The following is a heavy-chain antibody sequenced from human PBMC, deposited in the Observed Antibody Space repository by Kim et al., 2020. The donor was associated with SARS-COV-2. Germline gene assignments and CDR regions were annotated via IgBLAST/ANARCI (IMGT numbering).Heavy chain of an antibody. CDR1: GGSISSGGYY. Sequence: SETLSLTCTVSGGSISSGGYYWSWIRQHPGKGLEWIGYIYYSGSTYYNPSLKSRVTISVDTSKNQFSLKLSSVTAADTAVYYCARGFRLLNDYYYGMDVWGQGTTVTVSS. V-gene: IGHV4-31*03. J-gene: IGHJ6*02. CDR3: ARGFRLLNDYYYGMDV. D-gene: IGHD2-8*01. CDR2: IYYSGST.